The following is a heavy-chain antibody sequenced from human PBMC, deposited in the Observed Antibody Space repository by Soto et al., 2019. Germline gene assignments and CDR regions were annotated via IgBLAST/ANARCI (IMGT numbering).Heavy chain of an antibody. J-gene: IGHJ6*03. Sequence: QVQLVESGGGVVQPGRSLRLSCAASGFTFSSYGMHWVRQAPGKGLEWVAVIWSEGSNKYYADSVKGRFTISRDNYKNTLYLQMNSLSAEDTAVYYCARGAVDYYYYYMDVWGKGTTVNVSS. D-gene: IGHD2-15*01. CDR1: GFTFSSYG. V-gene: IGHV3-33*01. CDR3: ARGAVDYYYYYMDV. CDR2: IWSEGSNK.